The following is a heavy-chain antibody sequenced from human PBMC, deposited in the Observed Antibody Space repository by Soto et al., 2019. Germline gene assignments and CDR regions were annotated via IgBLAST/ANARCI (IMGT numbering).Heavy chain of an antibody. J-gene: IGHJ3*02. CDR1: GFTFSSYG. Sequence: GSLRLSCAASGFTFSSYGMHWVRQAPGKGLEWVAVIWYDGSNKYYADSVKGRFTISRDNSKNTLYLQMNSLRAEDTAVYYCARDGRNYYDSSGRDAFDIWGQGTMVTVSS. CDR2: IWYDGSNK. D-gene: IGHD3-22*01. V-gene: IGHV3-33*01. CDR3: ARDGRNYYDSSGRDAFDI.